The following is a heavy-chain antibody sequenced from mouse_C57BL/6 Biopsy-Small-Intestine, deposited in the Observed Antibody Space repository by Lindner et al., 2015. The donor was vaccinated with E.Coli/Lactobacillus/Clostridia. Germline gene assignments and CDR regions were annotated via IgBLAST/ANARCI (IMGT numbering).Heavy chain of an antibody. Sequence: SVKVSCKTSGYTFPSYGISWVRQAPGQGLEWMGWITTYSGNTKSARHLQDRVTMTTDTSTSTAYMELRSLRSDDTAVYYCARHGYGDQWGTFDYWGQGTLVTVSS. V-gene: IGHV1-7*01. CDR1: GYTFPSYG. CDR3: ARHGYGDQWGTFDY. J-gene: IGHJ4*01. CDR2: ITTYSGNT. D-gene: IGHD1-1*01.